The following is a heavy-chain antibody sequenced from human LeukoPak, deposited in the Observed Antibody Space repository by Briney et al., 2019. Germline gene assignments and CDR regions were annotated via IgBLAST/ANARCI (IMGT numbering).Heavy chain of an antibody. CDR2: IYHSGNL. Sequence: PSETLSLTCAVSGGSISGDSWNWIRQPPGKGLEWIGEIYHSGNLNYNPSLKSRVTISVDTSKNQLSLKLSSVTAADTAVYYCARGITKSDPIVVVPAAIRVAQAFDYWGQGTLVTVSS. J-gene: IGHJ4*02. CDR3: ARGITKSDPIVVVPAAIRVAQAFDY. CDR1: GGSISGDS. D-gene: IGHD2-2*01. V-gene: IGHV4-34*01.